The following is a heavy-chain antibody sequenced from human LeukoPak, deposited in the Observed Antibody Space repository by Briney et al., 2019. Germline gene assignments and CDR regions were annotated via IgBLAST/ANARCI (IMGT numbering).Heavy chain of an antibody. CDR3: ARAGYGDSDFDY. CDR2: INHSGST. D-gene: IGHD4-17*01. Sequence: PSETLSLTCAVYGGSFSGYYWSWIRQPPGKGLEWIGEINHSGSTNYNPSLKSRVTISVDTSKNQFSLKLSSVTAADTAVYYCARAGYGDSDFDYWGQGTLVTVSS. V-gene: IGHV4-34*01. CDR1: GGSFSGYY. J-gene: IGHJ4*02.